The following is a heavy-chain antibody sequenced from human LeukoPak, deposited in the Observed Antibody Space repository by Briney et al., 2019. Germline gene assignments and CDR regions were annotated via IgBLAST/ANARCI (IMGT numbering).Heavy chain of an antibody. CDR1: VYTFSNYD. V-gene: IGHV1-8*01. Sequence: ASVKVPCKASVYTFSNYDINWVRQATGQGLEWMGWMSPNNGKTGYAQNFQGRVTMTRGTSISTAYMELRRLRIEDTAVYYCARGPPESSSSGPWGQGTLVTVSS. CDR2: MSPNNGKT. D-gene: IGHD6-13*01. CDR3: ARGPPESSSSGP. J-gene: IGHJ5*02.